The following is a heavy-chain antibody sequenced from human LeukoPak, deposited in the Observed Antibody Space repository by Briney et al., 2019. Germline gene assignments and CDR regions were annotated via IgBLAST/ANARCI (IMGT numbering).Heavy chain of an antibody. CDR2: ISYDGSNK. D-gene: IGHD1/OR15-1a*01. CDR3: ASRFGKKQPDY. Sequence: PGGSLRLSCAASGFTFSSYAMHWVRQAPGKGLEWVAVISYDGSNKYYADSVKGRFTISRDNSKNALYLQMNSLRAEDTAVYYCASRFGKKQPDYWGQGTLVTVSS. V-gene: IGHV3-30*04. CDR1: GFTFSSYA. J-gene: IGHJ4*02.